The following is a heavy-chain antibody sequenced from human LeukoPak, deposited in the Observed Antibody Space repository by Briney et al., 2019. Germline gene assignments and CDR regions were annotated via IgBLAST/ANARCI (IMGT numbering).Heavy chain of an antibody. CDR2: ISYDGSNK. CDR1: GFTVSNNF. J-gene: IGHJ4*02. V-gene: IGHV3-30*03. Sequence: GGSLRLSCAASGFTVSNNFVTWVRQAPGKGLEWVAVISYDGSNKYYADSVKGRFTISRDNSKNTLYLQMNSLRAEDTAVYYCARAYYYDSSGYYPLGVWGQGTLVTVSS. CDR3: ARAYYYDSSGYYPLGV. D-gene: IGHD3-22*01.